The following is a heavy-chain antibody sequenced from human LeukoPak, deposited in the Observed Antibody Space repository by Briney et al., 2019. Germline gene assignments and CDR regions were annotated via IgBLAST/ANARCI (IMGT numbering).Heavy chain of an antibody. CDR1: GYTFTSYG. D-gene: IGHD2-2*01. V-gene: IGHV1-18*04. CDR2: IIAYNGNT. CDR3: ARGSGGYCSSTRCYAGMDFDY. Sequence: GAAVKVACKASGYTFTSYGISWVRQAPGQGLEWRGSIIAYNGNTNYAQKLQGRVTMTTETSPSPASMELRRLRSDDTAVYYCARGSGGYCSSTRCYAGMDFDYWGQGTLVTVSS. J-gene: IGHJ4*02.